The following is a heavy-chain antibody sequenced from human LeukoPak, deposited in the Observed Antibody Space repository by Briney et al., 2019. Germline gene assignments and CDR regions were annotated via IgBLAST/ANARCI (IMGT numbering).Heavy chain of an antibody. CDR3: ARGIVGASASWFDP. D-gene: IGHD1-26*01. Sequence: ASVKVSCKASGYTFTSYDINWVRQATGQGLEWMGWMNPNSGNTGYAQKFQGRVTMTRNTSISTAYMELSSLRSDDTAVYYCARGIVGASASWFDPWGQETLVTVSS. J-gene: IGHJ5*02. V-gene: IGHV1-8*01. CDR1: GYTFTSYD. CDR2: MNPNSGNT.